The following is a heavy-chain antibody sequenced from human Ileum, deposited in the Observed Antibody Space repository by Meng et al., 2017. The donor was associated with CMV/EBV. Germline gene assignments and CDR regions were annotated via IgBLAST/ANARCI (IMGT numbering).Heavy chain of an antibody. Sequence: GGPISDSSYYWGWIRQPPGKGLDWIASIYYSGSTYYNPSLKSRVTISVDTSKNQFSLKLSSVTAADTAVYYCARYHGGNFRERYFDFWGQGTLVTVSS. CDR2: IYYSGST. CDR1: GGPISDSSYY. CDR3: ARYHGGNFRERYFDF. J-gene: IGHJ4*02. D-gene: IGHD4-23*01. V-gene: IGHV4-39*01.